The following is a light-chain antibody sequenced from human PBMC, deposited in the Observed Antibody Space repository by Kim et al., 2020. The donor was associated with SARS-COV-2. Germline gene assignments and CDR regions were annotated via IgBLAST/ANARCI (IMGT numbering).Light chain of an antibody. V-gene: IGKV3-20*01. Sequence: EIVLTQSPGTLSLSPGEGATLSCRASQTVSSSYLAWYQQKPGQAPRLLIYGVSRRATGIPGRFSGSGSGTDFTLTISRLEPEDFAVYYCQQYGSSPYTFGQGTKLEI. CDR2: GVS. J-gene: IGKJ2*01. CDR1: QTVSSSY. CDR3: QQYGSSPYT.